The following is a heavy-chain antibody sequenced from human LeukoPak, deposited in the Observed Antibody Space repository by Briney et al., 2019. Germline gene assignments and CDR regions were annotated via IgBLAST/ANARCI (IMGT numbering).Heavy chain of an antibody. J-gene: IGHJ4*02. Sequence: SETLSLTCTVSGGSISSYYWSWIRQPPGKGLEWIGYIYYSGSTNYNPSLKSRVTISVDTSKNQFSLKLSSVTAADTAVYYCARFTARAREIDYWGQGILVTVSS. CDR1: GGSISSYY. CDR3: ARFTARAREIDY. D-gene: IGHD6-6*01. V-gene: IGHV4-59*01. CDR2: IYYSGST.